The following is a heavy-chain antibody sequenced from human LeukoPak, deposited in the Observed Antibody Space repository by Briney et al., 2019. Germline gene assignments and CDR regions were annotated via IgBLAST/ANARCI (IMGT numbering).Heavy chain of an antibody. CDR2: IYYSGST. CDR1: GGSISSYY. Sequence: PSETLSLTCTVSGGSISSYYWSWIRQPPGKGLEWIGNIYYSGSTYYNPSLKSRVTISVDKSKNQSSLKLSSVTAADTAVYYCARGYGGLFDYWGQGTLVTVSS. V-gene: IGHV4-59*12. J-gene: IGHJ4*02. CDR3: ARGYGGLFDY. D-gene: IGHD4-23*01.